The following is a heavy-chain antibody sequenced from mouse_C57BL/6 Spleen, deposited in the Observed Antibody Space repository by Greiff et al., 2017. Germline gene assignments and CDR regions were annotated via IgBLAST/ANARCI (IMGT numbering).Heavy chain of an antibody. J-gene: IGHJ2*01. Sequence: VQLKESGPGLVKPSQSLSLTCSVTGYSITSGYYWNWIRQFPGNKLEWMGYISYDGSNNYNPSLKNRISITRDTSKNQFFLKLNSVTTEDTATYYCARGRGSKDYFDYWGQGTTLTVSS. CDR2: ISYDGSN. V-gene: IGHV3-6*01. CDR1: GYSITSGYY. CDR3: ARGRGSKDYFDY.